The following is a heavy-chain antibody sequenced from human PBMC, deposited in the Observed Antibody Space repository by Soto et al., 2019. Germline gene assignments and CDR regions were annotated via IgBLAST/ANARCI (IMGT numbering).Heavy chain of an antibody. Sequence: GGSLRLSCAASGFTFSSYAMHWVRQAPGKGLEWVAVISYDGSNKYYADSVKGRFTISRDNSKNTLYLQMNSLRAEDTAVYYCARDGAPMVRGDSSGPYFDYWGQGTLVTVSS. V-gene: IGHV3-30-3*01. CDR1: GFTFSSYA. D-gene: IGHD3-10*01. CDR2: ISYDGSNK. J-gene: IGHJ4*02. CDR3: ARDGAPMVRGDSSGPYFDY.